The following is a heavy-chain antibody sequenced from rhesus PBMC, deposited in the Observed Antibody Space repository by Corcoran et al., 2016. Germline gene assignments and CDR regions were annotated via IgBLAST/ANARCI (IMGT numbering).Heavy chain of an antibody. CDR2: IYGSGGGT. CDR1: GGSISDDYY. CDR3: ARDSDYSRWSPDS. J-gene: IGHJ4*01. D-gene: IGHD6-13*01. Sequence: QVQLQESGPGLVKPSETLSLTCAVSGGSISDDYYWSWIRQTPGKGLEWIGYIYGSGGGTNYNPSLKNRVTISIDTSKNQFSLKLGSVTAADSAVYYCARDSDYSRWSPDSWGQGVLVTVSS. V-gene: IGHV4-106*01.